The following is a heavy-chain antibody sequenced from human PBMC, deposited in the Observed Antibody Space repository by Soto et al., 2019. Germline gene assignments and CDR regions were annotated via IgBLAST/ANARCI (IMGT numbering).Heavy chain of an antibody. CDR1: GFTFSSYA. V-gene: IGHV3-73*01. D-gene: IGHD3-22*01. Sequence: GGSLRLSCAASGFTFSSYAMHWVRQASGKGLEWVGRIRSKANSYATAYAASVKGRFTISRDDSKNTAYLQMNSLKTEDTAVYYCTRQPVVIPPYYYYYGMDVWGQGTTVTVSS. CDR3: TRQPVVIPPYYYYYGMDV. J-gene: IGHJ6*02. CDR2: IRSKANSYAT.